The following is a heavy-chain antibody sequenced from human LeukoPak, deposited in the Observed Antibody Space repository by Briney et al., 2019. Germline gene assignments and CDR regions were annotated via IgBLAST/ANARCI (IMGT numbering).Heavy chain of an antibody. J-gene: IGHJ6*03. Sequence: ASVKVSCKASGYTFTSYGISWVRQAPGQGLEWMGWISAYNGNINYAQKLQGRVTMTTYTYTRTATSDLRSLTSSAPHAHQCAKAALSGYDFPFYYYMDVWGKGTTVTVSS. CDR1: GYTFTSYG. D-gene: IGHD5-12*01. V-gene: IGHV1-18*01. CDR2: ISAYNGNI. CDR3: AKAALSGYDFPFYYYMDV.